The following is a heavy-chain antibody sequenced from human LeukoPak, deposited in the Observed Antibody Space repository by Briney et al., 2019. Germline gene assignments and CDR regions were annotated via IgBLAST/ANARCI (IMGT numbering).Heavy chain of an antibody. D-gene: IGHD6-19*01. CDR1: GFTFSTYT. CDR3: ARGGLGIAVSDAFDI. J-gene: IGHJ3*02. CDR2: ISSNGGSA. V-gene: IGHV3-64*01. Sequence: GGSLRLSCAASGFTFSTYTMHWVRHAPGMGLDYVSSISSNGGSAYYANSVKGRFTVSKDNSKNTLYLQMGSLRFDDMAMYYCARGGLGIAVSDAFDIWGQGTTATVSS.